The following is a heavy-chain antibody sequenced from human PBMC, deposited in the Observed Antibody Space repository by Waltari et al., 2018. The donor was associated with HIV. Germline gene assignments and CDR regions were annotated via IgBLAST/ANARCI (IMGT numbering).Heavy chain of an antibody. CDR1: GGSISSYY. J-gene: IGHJ4*02. D-gene: IGHD4-17*01. Sequence: QVQLQESGPGLVKPSETLSLTCNVSGGSISSYYWSWIRQPPGKGLEWIGDIYYSGTTNYKHSLKSRVTISLDTSKNQFALKLSSVTAADTAVYYCARRKGYGDYGGGFYFDYWGQGTLVTVSS. CDR3: ARRKGYGDYGGGFYFDY. CDR2: IYYSGTT. V-gene: IGHV4-59*01.